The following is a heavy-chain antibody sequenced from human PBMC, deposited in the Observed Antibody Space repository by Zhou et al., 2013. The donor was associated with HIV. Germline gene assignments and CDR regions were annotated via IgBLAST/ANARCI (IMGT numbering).Heavy chain of an antibody. CDR1: GGTFSSYA. J-gene: IGHJ5*02. D-gene: IGHD1-1*01. Sequence: QVQLVQSGAEVKKPGSSVKVSCKASGGTFSSYAISWVRQAPGQGLEWMGRIIPILGIANYAQKFQGRVTITADKSTSTAYMELSSLRSEDTAVYYCASTVQLERHGGFDPWGQGTLVTVSS. CDR2: IIPILGIA. V-gene: IGHV1-69*04. CDR3: ASTVQLERHGGFDP.